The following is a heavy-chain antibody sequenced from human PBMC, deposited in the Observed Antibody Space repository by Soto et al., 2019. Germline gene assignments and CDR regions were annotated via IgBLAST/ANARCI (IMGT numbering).Heavy chain of an antibody. J-gene: IGHJ6*03. D-gene: IGHD3-10*01. CDR2: MNPNSGNT. CDR1: GYTFTSYD. V-gene: IGHV1-8*01. CDR3: ARVRLIRYYYYMDV. Sequence: ASVKVSCKASGYTFTSYDINWVRQATGQGLEWMGWMNPNSGNTGYAQKFQGRVTMTRNTSISTAYMELSSLRSEDTAVYYCARVRLIRYYYYMDVWGKGTTVTVSS.